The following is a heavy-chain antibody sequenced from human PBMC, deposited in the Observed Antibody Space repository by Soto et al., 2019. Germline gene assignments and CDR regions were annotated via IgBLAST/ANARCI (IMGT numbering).Heavy chain of an antibody. V-gene: IGHV1-46*01. J-gene: IGHJ4*02. D-gene: IGHD2-15*01. CDR3: ARDLLYINDIVVVVAASVLNY. CDR1: GYTFTSYY. CDR2: INPSGGST. Sequence: ASVKVSCKASGYTFTSYYMHWVRQAPGQGLEWMGIINPSGGSTSYAQKFQGRVTMTRDTSTSTVYMELSSLRSEDTAVYYCARDLLYINDIVVVVAASVLNYWGQGTLVTVSS.